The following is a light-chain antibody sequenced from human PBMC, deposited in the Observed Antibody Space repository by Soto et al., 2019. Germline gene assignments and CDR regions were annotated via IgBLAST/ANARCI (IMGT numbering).Light chain of an antibody. CDR3: CSYVGSYTFGYV. V-gene: IGLV2-11*01. J-gene: IGLJ1*01. Sequence: QSVLTQPRSVSGSPGQSVTISCTGTSSDVGGYIYVSWYQQRPGKAPKVMIYDVNKRPSGVPDRFSGSKSGNTASLTISGLQAEDEADYYCCSYVGSYTFGYVFGTGTQLTVL. CDR2: DVN. CDR1: SSDVGGYIY.